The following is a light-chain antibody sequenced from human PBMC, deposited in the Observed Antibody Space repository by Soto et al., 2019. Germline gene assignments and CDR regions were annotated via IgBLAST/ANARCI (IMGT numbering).Light chain of an antibody. Sequence: EIVMTQSPATVSLSPGQRATLSCCASQRVRGNLDWYRQKPGQAPRLLVYAVSTRATGILTSFSGSGSGPEFTLTIRGPQSEDFAANYSQQHNSWPHTYGGGTTVDIK. J-gene: IGKJ3*01. CDR2: AVS. CDR1: QRVRGN. V-gene: IGKV3D-15*01. CDR3: QQHNSWPHT.